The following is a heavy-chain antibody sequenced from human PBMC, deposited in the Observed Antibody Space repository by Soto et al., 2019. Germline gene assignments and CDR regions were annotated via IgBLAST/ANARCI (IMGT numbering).Heavy chain of an antibody. CDR2: INSDGSST. J-gene: IGHJ6*03. Sequence: GGSLRLSCAASGFTFSSYWMHWVRQAPGKGLVWVSRINSDGSSTSYADSVKGRFTISRDNAKNTLYLQMNSLRAEDTAVYYCMGYCSGGNYMDVWGKGTTVTVS. V-gene: IGHV3-74*01. CDR1: GFTFSSYW. D-gene: IGHD2-15*01. CDR3: MGYCSGGNYMDV.